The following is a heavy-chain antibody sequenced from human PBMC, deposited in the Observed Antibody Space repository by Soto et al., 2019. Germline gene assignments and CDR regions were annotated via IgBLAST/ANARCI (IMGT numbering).Heavy chain of an antibody. J-gene: IGHJ3*02. CDR2: ISGSGGST. CDR3: AKVGTAAFYVGDDDAFDI. D-gene: IGHD2-2*01. CDR1: GFTFSSYA. V-gene: IGHV3-23*01. Sequence: GESLKISCAASGFTFSSYAMSWVRQAPGKGLEWVSAISGSGGSTYYADSLKGRFTISRDNSKNTLYLQMNSLRAEDTAVYYCAKVGTAAFYVGDDDAFDIWGQGTMVTVSS.